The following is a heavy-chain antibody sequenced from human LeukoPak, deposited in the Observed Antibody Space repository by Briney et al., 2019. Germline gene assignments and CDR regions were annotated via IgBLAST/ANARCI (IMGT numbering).Heavy chain of an antibody. CDR3: ARGPTGQGVDF. V-gene: IGHV1-8*01. Sequence: ASVKVSCKTSGYSFTSYDMNWVRQAAGQGLEWMGWMNSKSGNAGYAQKFQGRVTMTRDTSISTAYMELSSLRSEDTAVYYCARGPTGQGVDFWGQGNLVTVSS. CDR2: MNSKSGNA. J-gene: IGHJ4*02. CDR1: GYSFTSYD.